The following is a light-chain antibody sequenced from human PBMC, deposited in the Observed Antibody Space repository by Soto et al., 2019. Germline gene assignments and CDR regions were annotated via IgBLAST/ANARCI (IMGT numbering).Light chain of an antibody. CDR1: QSIGRW. CDR3: QQYNSYSRK. V-gene: IGKV1-5*03. Sequence: DIQMTQSPSTLSAFVGDRVTITCLASQSIGRWLAWYQQKPGKAPKLLIYKASSLESGVPSRFSGSGSGTEFTLTISSLQPDDFATYYCQQYNSYSRKFGQGTKVDIK. J-gene: IGKJ1*01. CDR2: KAS.